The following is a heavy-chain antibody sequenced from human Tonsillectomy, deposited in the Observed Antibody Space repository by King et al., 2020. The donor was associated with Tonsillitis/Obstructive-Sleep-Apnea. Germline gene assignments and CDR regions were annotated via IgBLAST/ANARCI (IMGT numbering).Heavy chain of an antibody. D-gene: IGHD2-2*01. CDR2: MYSSGSP. CDR1: GGSVSRGIYY. V-gene: IGHV4-61*01. CDR3: TRAMGDCSSTSCRGGENWFDP. J-gene: IGHJ5*02. Sequence: QLQESGPGLVKPSETLSLTCTVSGGSVSRGIYYWTWFRQSPGKGLEWIGNMYSSGSPNYNPSLNIRVTLSLDTSQNQFSLNLTFVTAADTAVYYCTRAMGDCSSTSCRGGENWFDPWGQGTLVTVSS.